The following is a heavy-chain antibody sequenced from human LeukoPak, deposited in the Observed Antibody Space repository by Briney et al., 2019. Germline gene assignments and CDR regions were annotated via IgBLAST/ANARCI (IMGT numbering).Heavy chain of an antibody. D-gene: IGHD6-19*01. Sequence: GGPLRLSCAGPGFPFSRHNMNWFRQPPGKGLERVSSISSRSSYIFYADSVKGRFTISRDNAKNSLYLQMNSLGAEDTAVYYCARGAQWLVPEGYYYYMDVWGKGTTVTVSS. V-gene: IGHV3-21*01. CDR2: ISSRSSYI. CDR3: ARGAQWLVPEGYYYYMDV. J-gene: IGHJ6*03. CDR1: GFPFSRHN.